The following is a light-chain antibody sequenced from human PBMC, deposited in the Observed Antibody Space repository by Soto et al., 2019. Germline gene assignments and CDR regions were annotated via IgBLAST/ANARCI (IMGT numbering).Light chain of an antibody. CDR2: GAS. CDR3: QQGFT. Sequence: EIVLTQSPGTLSLSPGERATLSCRASKSLAGRYLGWYQQKPGQAPGLLIYGASKRATGIPDRFSGSGSVTDFTLTISRLEPEDFAVYFCQQGFTFGPGTKVDLK. J-gene: IGKJ3*01. V-gene: IGKV3-20*01. CDR1: KSLAGRY.